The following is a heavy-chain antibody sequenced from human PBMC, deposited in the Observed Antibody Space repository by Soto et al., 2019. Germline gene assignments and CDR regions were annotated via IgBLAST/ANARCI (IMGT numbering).Heavy chain of an antibody. Sequence: SETLSLTCTVSNGSISSPIYYWGWIRQPPGKGLEWIGSIHQTGSTYYNPSLQGRVTISVDTSKNQFSLKLSSVTAADTAMYFCAGRSSLASVQLFFREISNYNWFDSWGQGTLVTVSS. J-gene: IGHJ5*01. D-gene: IGHD1-1*01. CDR1: NGSISSPIYY. CDR3: AGRSSLASVQLFFREISNYNWFDS. V-gene: IGHV4-39*01. CDR2: IHQTGST.